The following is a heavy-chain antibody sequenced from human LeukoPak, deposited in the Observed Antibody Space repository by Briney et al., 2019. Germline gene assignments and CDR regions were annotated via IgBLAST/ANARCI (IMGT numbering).Heavy chain of an antibody. CDR1: GGSIRSGGYY. Sequence: SQTLSLTCTVSGGSIRSGGYYWSWIRQHPGKGLEWIGYIYYSGSTYYNPSLKSRVTISVYTSKNQFSLKLSSVTAADTAVYYCARVGITMVRGVMSHYFDYWGQGTLVTVSS. J-gene: IGHJ4*02. D-gene: IGHD3-10*01. V-gene: IGHV4-31*03. CDR2: IYYSGST. CDR3: ARVGITMVRGVMSHYFDY.